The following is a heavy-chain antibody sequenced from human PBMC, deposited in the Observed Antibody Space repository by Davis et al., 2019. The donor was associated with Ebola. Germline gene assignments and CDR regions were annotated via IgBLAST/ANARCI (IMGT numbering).Heavy chain of an antibody. V-gene: IGHV3-30*14. CDR3: AKIIVPAASDAFDI. D-gene: IGHD2-2*01. CDR2: ISYDGSNK. Sequence: PGGSLRLSCAASGFTFSSYAMHWVRQAPGKGLEWVAVISYDGSNKYYADSVKGRFTISRDSSKNTLYLQMNSLRAEDTAVYYCAKIIVPAASDAFDIWGQGTMVTVSS. J-gene: IGHJ3*02. CDR1: GFTFSSYA.